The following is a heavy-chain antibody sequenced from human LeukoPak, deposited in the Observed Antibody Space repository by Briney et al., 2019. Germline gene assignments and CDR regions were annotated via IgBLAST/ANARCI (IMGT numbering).Heavy chain of an antibody. V-gene: IGHV3-30*04. Sequence: GGSLRLSCAASGFTFSSHALHWVRQAPGKGLEWVAVISSDGSYKYYADSVKGRFTISRDNAKNSLYLQMNSLRAEDTAVYYCARDLVGIVVPMRAFDIWGQGTMVTVSS. CDR3: ARDLVGIVVPMRAFDI. J-gene: IGHJ3*02. CDR1: GFTFSSHA. D-gene: IGHD3-22*01. CDR2: ISSDGSYK.